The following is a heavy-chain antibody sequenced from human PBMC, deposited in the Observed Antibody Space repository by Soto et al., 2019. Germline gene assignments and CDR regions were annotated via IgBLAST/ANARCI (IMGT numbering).Heavy chain of an antibody. CDR1: GFTFSDYY. V-gene: IGHV3-11*01. CDR2: ISSSGSTI. D-gene: IGHD3-9*01. Sequence: GGSLRLSCAASGFTFSDYYMSWIRQAPGKGLEWVSYISSSGSTIYYADSVKGRFTISRDNAKNSLYLQMNSLRAEDTAVYYCAREVILTGYYKPDRVPDYWGQGTLVTVSS. J-gene: IGHJ4*02. CDR3: AREVILTGYYKPDRVPDY.